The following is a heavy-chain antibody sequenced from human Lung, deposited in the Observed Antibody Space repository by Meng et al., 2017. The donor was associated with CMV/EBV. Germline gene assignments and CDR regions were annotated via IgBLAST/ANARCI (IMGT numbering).Heavy chain of an antibody. Sequence: AGSXRLSCAASGFTFSTYWMSWVRQAPGRGLEWVANINQGGSEKYYVASVMGRFTVSRDNAKNSLYLQMNSLRAEDTAIYYCATSSSGFFDNWGQGALVTVSS. J-gene: IGHJ4*02. CDR2: INQGGSEK. V-gene: IGHV3-7*01. CDR3: ATSSSGFFDN. CDR1: GFTFSTYW. D-gene: IGHD3-22*01.